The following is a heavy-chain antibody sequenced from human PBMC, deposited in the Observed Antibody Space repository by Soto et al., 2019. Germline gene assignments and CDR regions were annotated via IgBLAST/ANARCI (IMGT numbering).Heavy chain of an antibody. CDR1: GFTVSGSY. CDR3: AREWVVRKDIDPNNDYLGMAV. V-gene: IGHV3-53*01. CDR2: LYSDGTT. Sequence: GWSLRLSFAAAGFTVSGSYMRWVRQAPWKGLEWVSLLYSDGTTYYADSVGGRFTISRDPSKPTLYLQMNSLRVEDTALYYCAREWVVRKDIDPNNDYLGMAVWGQGPAVTVSS. D-gene: IGHD2-15*01. J-gene: IGHJ6*02.